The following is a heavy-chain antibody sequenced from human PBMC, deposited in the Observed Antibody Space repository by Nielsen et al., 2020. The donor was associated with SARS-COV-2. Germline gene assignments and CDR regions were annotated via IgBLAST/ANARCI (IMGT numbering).Heavy chain of an antibody. CDR3: ARGTTVVTFDY. J-gene: IGHJ4*02. CDR1: GGSISSYY. CDR2: INHSGST. Sequence: SETLSLTCTVSGGSISSYYWSWIRQPPGKGLEWIGEINHSGSTNYNPSLKSRVTISVDTSKNQFSLKLSSVTAADTAVYYCARGTTVVTFDYWGQGTLVTVSS. V-gene: IGHV4-34*01. D-gene: IGHD4-23*01.